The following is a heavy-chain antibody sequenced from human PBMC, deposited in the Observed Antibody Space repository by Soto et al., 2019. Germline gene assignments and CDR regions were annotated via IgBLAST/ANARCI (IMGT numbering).Heavy chain of an antibody. CDR3: ARVTLTVGDTPYTKHYYGMDV. CDR2: FIPMFGTT. D-gene: IGHD1-26*01. CDR1: GGTFSSYA. J-gene: IGHJ6*02. V-gene: IGHV1-69*01. Sequence: QVQLVQSGAEVKKPGSSEKVSCKASGGTFSSYALNWVRQAPGQGLEWMGGFIPMFGTTNYAQNFQGRLTITADESTDTAYMELSSLRSEDTAVYYCARVTLTVGDTPYTKHYYGMDVWGQGTTVTVSS.